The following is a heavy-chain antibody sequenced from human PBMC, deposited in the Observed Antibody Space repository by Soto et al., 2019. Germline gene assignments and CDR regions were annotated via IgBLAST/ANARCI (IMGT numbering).Heavy chain of an antibody. D-gene: IGHD2-15*01. CDR1: GFTSSSYG. Sequence: PGGYLRLSCAASGFTSSSYGMLWVRQAPGKGLEGVAVISYDGSNKYYADSVNGRLTISRDNSKNTLYLQIISLRAEDRAVYYCAKHGGYCSGGSCYSYYYGMGVWGQGTTVTV. J-gene: IGHJ6*02. CDR3: AKHGGYCSGGSCYSYYYGMGV. V-gene: IGHV3-30*18. CDR2: ISYDGSNK.